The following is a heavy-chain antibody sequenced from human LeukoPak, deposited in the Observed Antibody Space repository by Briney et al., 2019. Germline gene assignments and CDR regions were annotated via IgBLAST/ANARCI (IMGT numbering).Heavy chain of an antibody. V-gene: IGHV3-30-3*01. J-gene: IGHJ2*01. CDR2: ISYDGSNK. D-gene: IGHD4-17*01. CDR1: GFTFSSYA. Sequence: SGGSLRLSCAASGFTFSSYAMHWVRQAPGKGLEWVAVISYDGSNKYYADSVKGRFTISRDNAKNSLYLQMNSLRAEDTALYYCAKDILSDYGDPLGFDLWGRGTLVTVSS. CDR3: AKDILSDYGDPLGFDL.